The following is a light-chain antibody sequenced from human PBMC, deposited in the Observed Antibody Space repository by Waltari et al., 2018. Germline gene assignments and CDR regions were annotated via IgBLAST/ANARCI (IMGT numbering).Light chain of an antibody. Sequence: SYDMTQPRSVSVSPGQTASITCGGDNIGSKNVHWYQQKSAQAPVLVIYYDSDRPSGIPERFSGSNSGNTATLTISGVEAGDEADYYCQVWDSSSDHPVLFRGGTRLTVL. CDR2: YDS. J-gene: IGLJ2*01. CDR3: QVWDSSSDHPVL. CDR1: NIGSKN. V-gene: IGLV3-21*01.